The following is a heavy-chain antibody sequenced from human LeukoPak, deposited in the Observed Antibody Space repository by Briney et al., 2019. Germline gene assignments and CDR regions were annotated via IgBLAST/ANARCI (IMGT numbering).Heavy chain of an antibody. D-gene: IGHD3-16*02. CDR1: GYTLTELS. V-gene: IGHV1-24*01. CDR3: ATVHYDYVWGSYRPDAFDI. CDR2: FDPEDGET. J-gene: IGHJ3*02. Sequence: ASVRVSCKVSGYTLTELSMHWVRQAPGKGLEWMGGFDPEDGETIYGQKFQGRVTMTEDTSTDTAYMELSSLRSEDTAVYYCATVHYDYVWGSYRPDAFDIWGQGTMVTVPS.